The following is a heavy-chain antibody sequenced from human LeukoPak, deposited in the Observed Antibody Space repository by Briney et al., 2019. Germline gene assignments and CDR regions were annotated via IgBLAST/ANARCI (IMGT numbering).Heavy chain of an antibody. J-gene: IGHJ4*02. D-gene: IGHD6-19*01. Sequence: GGSLRLSCAASGFTFTSYSMNWVRQAPGMGLEWVSFISSTSTYVYYADSVKGRFTISRDNARNSLHLQMDSLRAEDTAVYYCARGLAVTDNDYWGQGTLVTVSS. CDR1: GFTFTSYS. CDR2: ISSTSTYV. CDR3: ARGLAVTDNDY. V-gene: IGHV3-21*01.